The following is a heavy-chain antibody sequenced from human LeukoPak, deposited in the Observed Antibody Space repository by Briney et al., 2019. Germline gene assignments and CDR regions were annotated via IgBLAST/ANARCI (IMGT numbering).Heavy chain of an antibody. V-gene: IGHV3-30-3*01. CDR2: ISYDGSER. D-gene: IGHD5-24*01. Sequence: SGRSLRLSCAPSGFTSSNFAMHCVRQAPGKGLEWVALISYDGSERYYADSGRGGFTISRDNSRNTMQLQMSSLRAEDTALYYSAEDDVEKASLTTWGQGTLVTVSS. CDR3: AEDDVEKASLTT. J-gene: IGHJ5*02. CDR1: GFTSSNFA.